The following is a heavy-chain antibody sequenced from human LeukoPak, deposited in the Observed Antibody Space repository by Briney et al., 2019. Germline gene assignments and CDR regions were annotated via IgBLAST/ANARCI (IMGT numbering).Heavy chain of an antibody. Sequence: GSLRLSCAASGFTFSSYTMNWVRQAPEKGLEWVSSISSSSNYIYYADSMKGRFTISRDNAKNSLYLQMNSLRAEDTAVYYCAKGPSSSSGALWGQGTMVTVSS. CDR2: ISSSSNYI. CDR1: GFTFSSYT. CDR3: AKGPSSSSGAL. D-gene: IGHD6-6*01. J-gene: IGHJ3*01. V-gene: IGHV3-21*04.